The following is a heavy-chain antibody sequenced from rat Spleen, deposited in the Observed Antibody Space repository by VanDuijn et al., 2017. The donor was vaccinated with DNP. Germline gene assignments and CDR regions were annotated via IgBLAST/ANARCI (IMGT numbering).Heavy chain of an antibody. Sequence: EVQLVKSGGGLVQPGGSMKLSCTASGFTFSSFPMAWVRQAPTKGLEWVAIISTTGGKTDYRDSVKGRFTVSRDNARSTLYLQMDSLRSEETATYYCARRDTFYYFDYWGQGVMVTVSS. CDR2: ISTTGGKT. V-gene: IGHV5-46*01. D-gene: IGHD2-2*01. CDR1: GFTFSSFP. J-gene: IGHJ2*01. CDR3: ARRDTFYYFDY.